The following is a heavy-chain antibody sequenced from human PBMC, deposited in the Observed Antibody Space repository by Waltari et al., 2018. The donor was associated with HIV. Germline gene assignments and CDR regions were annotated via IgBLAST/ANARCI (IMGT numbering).Heavy chain of an antibody. CDR2: ISGSGGNT. D-gene: IGHD6-13*01. CDR1: GFIFSDSA. V-gene: IGHV3-23*01. J-gene: IGHJ4*02. CDR3: AKEGPLGVAAS. Sequence: EVPLLESGGVLVQPGGSLRLSCEASGFIFSDSAMSWVRQAPRKGLEWVSAISGSGGNTYYAGSVRGRFTISRDNSKNTLYLQMNSLRAEDTAIYYCAKEGPLGVAASWGQGTLVTVSS.